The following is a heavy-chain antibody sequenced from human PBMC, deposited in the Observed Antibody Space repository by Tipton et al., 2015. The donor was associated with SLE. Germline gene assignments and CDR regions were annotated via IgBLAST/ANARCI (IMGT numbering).Heavy chain of an antibody. CDR1: GGSISSSSYY. CDR3: ARLAVAGRDY. Sequence: TLSLTCTVSGGSISSSSYYWGWIRQPPGKGLEWIGSIYYSGSTYYNPSLKSRVTISVDTSKNQFSLKLSSVTAADTAVYYCARLAVAGRDYWGQGTLVTVSS. D-gene: IGHD6-19*01. V-gene: IGHV4-39*07. J-gene: IGHJ4*02. CDR2: IYYSGST.